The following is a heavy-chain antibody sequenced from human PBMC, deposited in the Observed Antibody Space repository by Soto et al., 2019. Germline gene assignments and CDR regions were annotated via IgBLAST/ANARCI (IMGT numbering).Heavy chain of an antibody. CDR2: IKQDGSVK. D-gene: IGHD3-9*01. CDR1: GFTFSGYW. Sequence: GGSLRLSCAASGFTFSGYWMAWVRQAPGKGLEWVANIKQDGSVKYYVDSLKGRFTISRDNAKNSLYLQMDSLRAEDTAVYFCATESYYHWQYWGQGTLVTVSS. J-gene: IGHJ4*02. V-gene: IGHV3-7*01. CDR3: ATESYYHWQY.